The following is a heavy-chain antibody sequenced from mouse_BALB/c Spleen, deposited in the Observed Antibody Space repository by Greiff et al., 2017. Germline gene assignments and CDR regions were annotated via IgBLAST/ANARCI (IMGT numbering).Heavy chain of an antibody. V-gene: IGHV1-18*01. J-gene: IGHJ4*01. D-gene: IGHD2-1*01. CDR2: INPNNGGT. Sequence: EVKLEESGPELVKPGASVKIPCKASGYTFTDYNMDWVKQSHGKSLEWIGDINPNNGGTIYNQKFKGKATLTVDKSSSTAYMELRSLTSEDTAVYYCAREGNYFYAMDYWGQGTSVTVSS. CDR1: GYTFTDYN. CDR3: AREGNYFYAMDY.